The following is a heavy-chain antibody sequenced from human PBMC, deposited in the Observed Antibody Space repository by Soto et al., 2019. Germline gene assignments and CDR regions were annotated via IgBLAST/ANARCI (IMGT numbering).Heavy chain of an antibody. CDR2: MYNSGST. V-gene: IGHV4-61*01. D-gene: IGHD3-22*01. CDR3: ARDGSSGPFDY. J-gene: IGHJ4*02. CDR1: GGSVSSGSYY. Sequence: KPSETLSLTCTVSGGSVSSGSYYWSWIRQPPGKGLEWIGHMYNSGSTNYNPSLKSRVTISVDTPKNQFSVKLTSVTAADTAVYYCARDGSSGPFDYWGQGTLVTVSS.